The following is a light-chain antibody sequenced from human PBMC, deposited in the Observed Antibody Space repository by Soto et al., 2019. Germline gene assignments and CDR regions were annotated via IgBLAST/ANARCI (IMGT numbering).Light chain of an antibody. CDR1: QTISSW. Sequence: DIDVTQKTSTLAGSVRDRVTITCRASQTISSWLAWYQQKPGKAPKLLIYKASTLKSGVPSRFSGSGSGTEFTLTVSSLQPDDFATYYCQHYNSYSEAFGQGTKVDIK. J-gene: IGKJ1*01. CDR2: KAS. CDR3: QHYNSYSEA. V-gene: IGKV1-5*03.